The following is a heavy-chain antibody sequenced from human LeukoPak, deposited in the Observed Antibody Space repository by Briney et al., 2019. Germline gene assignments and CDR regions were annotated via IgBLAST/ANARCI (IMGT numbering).Heavy chain of an antibody. V-gene: IGHV4-4*07. Sequence: SETLSLTCTVSGGSINSYYWSWIRQPAGKGLEWIGRIYSSGSTGYNPSLKSRVTMSLDTSKNQFSLNLSSVTAADTAVYYCARVDVRTAFFDYWGQGTLVTVSS. CDR3: ARVDVRTAFFDY. J-gene: IGHJ4*02. CDR2: IYSSGST. CDR1: GGSINSYY. D-gene: IGHD2-21*02.